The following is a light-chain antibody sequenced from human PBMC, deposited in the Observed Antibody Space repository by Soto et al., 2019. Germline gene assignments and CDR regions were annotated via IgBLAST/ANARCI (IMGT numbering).Light chain of an antibody. CDR1: QSVSSSY. J-gene: IGKJ1*01. Sequence: EIVLTQSAGTLSLSPGERATLSCRASQSVSSSYVAWYQQKPGQGPRLLIYGASSRATGIPDRFSGSGSGTDFTLTISRLEPEDFAVYYCQQYGSSPRTFGQRTKV. CDR3: QQYGSSPRT. V-gene: IGKV3-20*01. CDR2: GAS.